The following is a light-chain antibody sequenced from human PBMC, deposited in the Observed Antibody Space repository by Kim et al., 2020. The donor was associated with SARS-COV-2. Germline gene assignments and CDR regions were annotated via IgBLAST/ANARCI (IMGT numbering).Light chain of an antibody. V-gene: IGKV3-20*01. CDR2: GAS. CDR1: QSVSSSY. J-gene: IGKJ4*01. Sequence: SPGDRATLSSRASQSVSSSYLAWYQQKPGQAPRLLIYGASSRATGIPDRFSGSGSGTDFTLTISRLEPEDFAVYYCQQYGSSPLTFGGGTKVDIK. CDR3: QQYGSSPLT.